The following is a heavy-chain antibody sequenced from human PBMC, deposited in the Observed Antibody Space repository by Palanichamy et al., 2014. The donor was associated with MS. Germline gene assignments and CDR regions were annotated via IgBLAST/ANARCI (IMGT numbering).Heavy chain of an antibody. Sequence: QITLKESGPTLVKPTQTLTLTCTFSGFSLSTSGVGVGWIRQPPGKALEWLALIYWDDDKRYSPSLKSRLTITKDTSKNQVVLTMTNMDPVDTATYYCAHLSLYDSSGYYYGEYFQHWGQGTLVTVSS. D-gene: IGHD3-22*01. CDR3: AHLSLYDSSGYYYGEYFQH. V-gene: IGHV2-5*02. CDR1: GFSLSTSGVG. J-gene: IGHJ1*01. CDR2: IYWDDDK.